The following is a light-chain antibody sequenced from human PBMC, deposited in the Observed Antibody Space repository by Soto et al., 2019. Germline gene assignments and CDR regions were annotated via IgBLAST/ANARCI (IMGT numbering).Light chain of an antibody. V-gene: IGKV3-15*01. CDR1: QSVGSN. CDR2: GAS. CDR3: QQYDNWPPWT. Sequence: EIVMTQSPGTLSVSPGEGATLSCRASQSVGSNLAWYQQKPGQAPRLLIYGASTRATAIPARFSGSGSGTEFTLTISSLQSEDFAVYCCQQYDNWPPWTFGQGTKVEIK. J-gene: IGKJ1*01.